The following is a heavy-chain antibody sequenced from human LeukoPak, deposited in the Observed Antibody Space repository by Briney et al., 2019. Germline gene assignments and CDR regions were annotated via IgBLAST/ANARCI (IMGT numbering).Heavy chain of an antibody. J-gene: IGHJ6*02. CDR1: GFTFSDYY. CDR2: IYYSGST. V-gene: IGHV4-59*01. D-gene: IGHD5-12*01. CDR3: ARADSGWYYGMDV. Sequence: PGRSLRLSCAASGFTFSDYYMSWIRQPPGKGLEWIGYIYYSGSTNYNPSLKSRVTISVDTSKNQFSLKLSSVTAADTAVYYCARADSGWYYGMDVWGQGTTVTVSS.